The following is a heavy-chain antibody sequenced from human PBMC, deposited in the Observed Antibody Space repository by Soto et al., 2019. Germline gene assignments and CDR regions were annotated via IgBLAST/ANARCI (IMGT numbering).Heavy chain of an antibody. CDR2: RSTSKGDK. Sequence: VQLLQSETEVRRPGASVRVSCKASGYIFTNFGINWLRQAPGQGLEWMGWRSTSKGDKLSAQKFQGRFTMTTDTSTNTAYMELTSLTSDDTAVYYCAREYYDGRGYYFWNFEIWGRGTLVTVSS. CDR1: GYIFTNFG. V-gene: IGHV1-18*01. CDR3: AREYYDGRGYYFWNFEI. J-gene: IGHJ2*01. D-gene: IGHD3-22*01.